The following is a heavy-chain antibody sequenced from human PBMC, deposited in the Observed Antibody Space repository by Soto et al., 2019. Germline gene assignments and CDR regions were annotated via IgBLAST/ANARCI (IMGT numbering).Heavy chain of an antibody. CDR3: ARDGCSSTSCPGGMDV. CDR1: GFTFSSYA. J-gene: IGHJ6*02. D-gene: IGHD2-2*01. Sequence: GGSLRLSCAASGFTFSSYAMHWVRQAPGKGLEWVAVISYDGSNKYYADSVKGRFTISRDNSKNTLYLQMNSLRAEDTAVYYCARDGCSSTSCPGGMDVWGQGTTVTVSS. V-gene: IGHV3-30-3*01. CDR2: ISYDGSNK.